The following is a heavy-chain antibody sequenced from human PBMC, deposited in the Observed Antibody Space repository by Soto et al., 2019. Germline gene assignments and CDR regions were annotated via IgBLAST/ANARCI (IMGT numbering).Heavy chain of an antibody. V-gene: IGHV3-23*01. Sequence: GGSLRLSCAASGFTFSSYAMSWVRQAPGKGLEWVSAISGSGGSTYYADSVKGRFTISRDNSKNTLYLQMNSLRAEDTAVYYCASPHNDDFWSGYYTSFDYWGQGTLVTVSS. J-gene: IGHJ4*02. CDR1: GFTFSSYA. D-gene: IGHD3-3*01. CDR3: ASPHNDDFWSGYYTSFDY. CDR2: ISGSGGST.